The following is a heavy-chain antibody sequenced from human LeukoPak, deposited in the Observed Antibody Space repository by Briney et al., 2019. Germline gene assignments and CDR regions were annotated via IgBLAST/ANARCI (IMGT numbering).Heavy chain of an antibody. CDR3: ARVRGDDKYSSGWYLDY. Sequence: GGSLRLSCAASGFTLSSYGLHWVPQAPGKGLECVAVILYDGSNKYYADSVKARFTISRDNSKNILYLQMNSLRAEDTPRSYLARVRGDDKYSSGWYLDYWGQGTLVTVSS. CDR1: GFTLSSYG. CDR2: ILYDGSNK. J-gene: IGHJ4*02. V-gene: IGHV3-33*01. D-gene: IGHD6-19*01.